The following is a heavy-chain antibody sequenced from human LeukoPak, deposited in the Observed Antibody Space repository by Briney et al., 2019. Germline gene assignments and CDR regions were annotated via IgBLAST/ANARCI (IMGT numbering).Heavy chain of an antibody. CDR2: ISGSGTST. V-gene: IGHV3-23*01. J-gene: IGHJ4*02. Sequence: GSLRLSCAASGFTFNYFAMTWVRQAPGKGLEWVSAISGSGTSTYYADSVKGRFTISGDNSKNTLYLQMNRLRAEDTAVYYCAKARKSRGIPVAAAIVYWGQGTLVTVSS. CDR1: GFTFNYFA. CDR3: AKARKSRGIPVAAAIVY. D-gene: IGHD6-19*01.